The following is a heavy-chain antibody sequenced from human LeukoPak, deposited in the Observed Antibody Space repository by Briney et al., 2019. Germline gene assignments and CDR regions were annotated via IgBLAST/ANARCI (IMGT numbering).Heavy chain of an antibody. V-gene: IGHV4-59*08. CDR3: ARGASSNYDILTGYYNYYYGMDV. J-gene: IGHJ6*02. CDR2: IYYSGST. Sequence: SETLSLTCTVSGGSISSYYWSWIRQPPGKGLEWIGYIYYSGSTNYNPSLKSRVTISVDTSKNQFSLKLSSVTAADTAVYYCARGASSNYDILTGYYNYYYGMDVWGQGTTVTVSS. D-gene: IGHD3-9*01. CDR1: GGSISSYY.